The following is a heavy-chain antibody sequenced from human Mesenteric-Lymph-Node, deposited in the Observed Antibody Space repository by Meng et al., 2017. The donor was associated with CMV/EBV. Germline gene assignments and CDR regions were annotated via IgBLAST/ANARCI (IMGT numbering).Heavy chain of an antibody. CDR1: GFTVSSNY. Sequence: GESLKISCAASGFTVSSNYMSWVRQAPGKGLEWVANIKQDGSEENYLDSVKGRFSISRDNAKNTLYLQMDSLRVEDTAVYYCGGGSGWIFDYWGQGALVTVSS. J-gene: IGHJ4*02. D-gene: IGHD2-2*03. CDR3: GGGSGWIFDY. V-gene: IGHV3-7*01. CDR2: IKQDGSEE.